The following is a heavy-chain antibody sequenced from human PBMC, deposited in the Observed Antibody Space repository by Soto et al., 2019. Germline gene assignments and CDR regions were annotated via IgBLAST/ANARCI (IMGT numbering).Heavy chain of an antibody. CDR1: GGTFSSYA. CDR2: IIPIFGTA. V-gene: IGHV1-69*13. Sequence: ASVKVSCKASGGTFSSYAISWVRQAPGQGLEWMGGIIPIFGTANYAQKFQGRVTITADESTSTAYMELSSLRSEDTAVYYGAHLLWLVRGGLDYWGQGTMVTLCS. J-gene: IGHJ4*02. D-gene: IGHD6-19*01. CDR3: AHLLWLVRGGLDY.